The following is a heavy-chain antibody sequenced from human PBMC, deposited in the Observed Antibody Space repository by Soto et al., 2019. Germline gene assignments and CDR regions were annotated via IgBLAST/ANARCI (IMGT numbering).Heavy chain of an antibody. CDR2: ISGSGDST. Sequence: EVQLLESGGGLVQPGGSLRLSCAASGFTFSSYAMSWVRQAPGKGLEWVSAISGSGDSTYYADSVKGRFTISRDNSKNTLSLQKNILRAEDTDVYYCAKDNYDGRGYYLYYFDYWGQGNLVTVSS. D-gene: IGHD3-22*01. V-gene: IGHV3-23*01. J-gene: IGHJ4*02. CDR3: AKDNYDGRGYYLYYFDY. CDR1: GFTFSSYA.